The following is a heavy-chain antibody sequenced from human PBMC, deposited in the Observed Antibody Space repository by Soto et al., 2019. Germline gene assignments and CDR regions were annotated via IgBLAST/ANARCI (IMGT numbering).Heavy chain of an antibody. CDR2: INHSGST. J-gene: IGHJ6*03. CDR1: GGSFSGYY. D-gene: IGHD4-17*01. CDR3: ARLTTVTLDYMDV. Sequence: KPSETLSLTCAVYGGSFSGYYWSWIRQPPGKGLEWIGEINHSGSTNYNPSLKSRVTISVDTSKNQFSLKLSSVTAADTAVYYCARLTTVTLDYMDVWGKGTTVTVSS. V-gene: IGHV4-34*01.